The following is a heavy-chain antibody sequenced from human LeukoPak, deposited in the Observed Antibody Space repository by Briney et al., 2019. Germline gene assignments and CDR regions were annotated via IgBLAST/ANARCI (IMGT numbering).Heavy chain of an antibody. V-gene: IGHV3-30-3*01. CDR1: GFTFSSYA. CDR2: ISYDGSNK. Sequence: PGGSLRLSCAASGFTFSSYAMHWVRQAPGKGLEWVAVISYDGSNKYYADSVKGRFTISRDNSKNTLYLQMNSLRAEDTAVYYCARDGERPPTIFGVANDYWGQGTLVTVSS. J-gene: IGHJ4*02. CDR3: ARDGERPPTIFGVANDY. D-gene: IGHD3-3*01.